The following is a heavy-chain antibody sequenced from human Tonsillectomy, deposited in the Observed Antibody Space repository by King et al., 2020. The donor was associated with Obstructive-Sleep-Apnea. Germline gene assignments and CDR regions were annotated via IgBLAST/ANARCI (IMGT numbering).Heavy chain of an antibody. J-gene: IGHJ3*02. V-gene: IGHV3-48*04. Sequence: VQLVESGGGLVQPGGSRRLSCAASGFTFSGYNMNWVRQAPGKGLEGVSYISSSISTIYYADSGKGRFTISRDNAKNSLYLQMNSLRAEDTAVYYCARDLVPDAFDIWGQGTMVTVSS. D-gene: IGHD6-13*01. CDR3: ARDLVPDAFDI. CDR2: ISSSISTI. CDR1: GFTFSGYN.